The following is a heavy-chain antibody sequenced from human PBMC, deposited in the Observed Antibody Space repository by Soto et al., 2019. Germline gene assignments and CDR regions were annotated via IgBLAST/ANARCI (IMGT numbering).Heavy chain of an antibody. CDR2: IYNSGST. Sequence: SETLSLTCTVSGGSISSHYWSWIRQSPGKGLEWIGYIYNSGSTKYNPSLKSRVTISVDTSKNHFSLKVSPVTAADTAVYYCARGQSNYYGYYFDYWGQGTLVTAS. J-gene: IGHJ4*02. D-gene: IGHD3-10*01. CDR1: GGSISSHY. V-gene: IGHV4-59*11. CDR3: ARGQSNYYGYYFDY.